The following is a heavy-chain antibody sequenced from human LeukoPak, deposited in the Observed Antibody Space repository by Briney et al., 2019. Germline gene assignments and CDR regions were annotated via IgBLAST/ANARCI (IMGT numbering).Heavy chain of an antibody. V-gene: IGHV3-15*01. J-gene: IGHJ4*02. D-gene: IGHD3/OR15-3a*01. CDR1: GFTFSNAW. CDR2: IKRKGDDGTI. Sequence: GGSLRLSCAASGFTFSNAWMSWVRQAPGRGLDWVGRIKRKGDDGTIDYAAPVKGRLSISRDDSKNTLYLQMKSLKSEDTAVYYCTAGTGRSDFDYWGQGTLVTVSS. CDR3: TAGTGRSDFDY.